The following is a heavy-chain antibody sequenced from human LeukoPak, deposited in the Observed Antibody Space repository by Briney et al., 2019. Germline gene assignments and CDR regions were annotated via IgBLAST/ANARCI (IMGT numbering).Heavy chain of an antibody. CDR3: ARELYYYDSSGYYY. D-gene: IGHD3-22*01. CDR2: INPNSGGT. CDR1: GYTFTSYY. Sequence: ASVKVSCKASGYTFTSYYMHWVRQAPGQGLEWMGWINPNSGGTNYAQKFQGRVTMTRDTSISTAYMELSRLRSDDTAVYYCARELYYYDSSGYYYWGQGTLVTVSS. V-gene: IGHV1-2*02. J-gene: IGHJ4*02.